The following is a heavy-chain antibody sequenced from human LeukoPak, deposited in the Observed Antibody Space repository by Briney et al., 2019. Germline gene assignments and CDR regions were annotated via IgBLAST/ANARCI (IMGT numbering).Heavy chain of an antibody. CDR1: GFTFSGSA. CDR3: TRQGYGDYDGY. D-gene: IGHD4-17*01. V-gene: IGHV3-73*01. Sequence: GGSLRLSCAASGFTFSGSAMHWVRQASGKGLEWVGRIRSKANSYQTAYAASVKGRLTISRDDSKNTAYLQMNSLKPEDTAVYYCTRQGYGDYDGYWGQGTLVTVSS. CDR2: IRSKANSYQT. J-gene: IGHJ4*02.